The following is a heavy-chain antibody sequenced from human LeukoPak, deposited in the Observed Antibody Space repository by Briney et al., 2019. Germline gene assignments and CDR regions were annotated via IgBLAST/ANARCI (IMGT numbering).Heavy chain of an antibody. J-gene: IGHJ4*02. D-gene: IGHD3-22*01. CDR3: ARTSGYYITDY. CDR2: ISSSSSTI. Sequence: PGGSLRLSCAASGFTFSSYSMNWVRQAPGKGLEWVSYISSSSSTIYYADSVKGRFTISRDNAKNSLYLQMNSLSDEDTAVYYCARTSGYYITDYWGQGTLVTVSS. V-gene: IGHV3-48*02. CDR1: GFTFSSYS.